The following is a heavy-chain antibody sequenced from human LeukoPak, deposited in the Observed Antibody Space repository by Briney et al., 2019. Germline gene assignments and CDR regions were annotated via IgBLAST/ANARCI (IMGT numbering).Heavy chain of an antibody. CDR3: SITNPLLIDY. D-gene: IGHD1-20*01. J-gene: IGHJ4*02. V-gene: IGHV4-4*02. Sequence: TLSLTCAVSGGSISSSYWWSWIRQPPGKGLEWIGEIYHSGSTNYNLSLKSRVTISVDKSKNQFSLKLNSVTAADTAVYYCSITNPLLIDYWGQGTLVTVSS. CDR2: IYHSGST. CDR1: GGSISSSYW.